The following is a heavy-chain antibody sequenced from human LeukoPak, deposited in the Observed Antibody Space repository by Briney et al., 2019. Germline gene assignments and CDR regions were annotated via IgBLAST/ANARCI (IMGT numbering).Heavy chain of an antibody. CDR1: GYSVTGYG. Sequence: ASVKVSCKTSGYSVTGYGFSWVRQAPGQGLEWMGWISGYNGKTNYAQKFQGRVTMTTDTSTSTAYMELRSLRPDDTAVYYCARFSRSMTAIFDYWGQGTLVTVSS. CDR3: ARFSRSMTAIFDY. CDR2: ISGYNGKT. J-gene: IGHJ4*02. V-gene: IGHV1-18*01. D-gene: IGHD2-21*02.